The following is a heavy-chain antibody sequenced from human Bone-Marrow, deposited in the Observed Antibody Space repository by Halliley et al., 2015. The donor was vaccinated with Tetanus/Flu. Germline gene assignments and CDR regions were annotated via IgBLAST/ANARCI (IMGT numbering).Heavy chain of an antibody. Sequence: IYDGVSTFYADSVKGRFTISRDNSENPLYLQMNSLRPEDPAVYFCARVDGFSSVWSDRHFDFWCLGPLVSVSS. D-gene: IGHD6-19*01. J-gene: IGHJ4*02. CDR3: ARVDGFSSVWSDRHFDF. V-gene: IGHV3-66*01. CDR2: IYDGVST.